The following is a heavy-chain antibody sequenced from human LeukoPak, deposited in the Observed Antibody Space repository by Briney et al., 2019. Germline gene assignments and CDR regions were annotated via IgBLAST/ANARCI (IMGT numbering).Heavy chain of an antibody. CDR2: ISGSGNTI. D-gene: IGHD5-18*01. J-gene: IGHJ4*02. Sequence: GGSLRLSCVASGFTFSTYEMTWVRQAPGKGLEWVSYISGSGNTIYYADSVKGRFTISRDNAKNSLYLQMNSLRAEDTAVYYCTNDLGWIQLTLGRGQGTLVTVSS. CDR3: TNDLGWIQLTLG. V-gene: IGHV3-48*03. CDR1: GFTFSTYE.